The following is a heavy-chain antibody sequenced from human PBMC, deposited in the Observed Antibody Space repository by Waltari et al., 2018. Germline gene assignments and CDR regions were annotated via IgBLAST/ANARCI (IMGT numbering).Heavy chain of an antibody. J-gene: IGHJ3*02. CDR3: AREGESGSRRMAFDI. V-gene: IGHV1-18*01. D-gene: IGHD1-26*01. CDR1: GYTFTSYG. CDR2: ISAYNGNT. Sequence: QVQLVQSGAEVKTPGASVKFSCKASGYTFTSYGTSWVRQAPGQGLEWMGWISAYNGNTNYAQKLQGRVTMTTDTSTSTAYMELRSLRSDDTAVYYCAREGESGSRRMAFDIWGQGTMVTVSS.